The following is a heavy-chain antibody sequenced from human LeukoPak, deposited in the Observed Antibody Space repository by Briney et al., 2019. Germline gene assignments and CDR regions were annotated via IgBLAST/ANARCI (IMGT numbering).Heavy chain of an antibody. D-gene: IGHD3-10*01. CDR1: GVTFSSYA. V-gene: IGHV1-18*01. Sequence: ASVKVSCKASGVTFSSYAISWVRQAPGQGLEWMGWITAYNGKTNYAEEVQGRVTLTTDTSTSTAYMELRSLRSDDTAVYYCARDDSMIRGAYYYYGMDVWGQGTTVTVSS. J-gene: IGHJ6*02. CDR2: ITAYNGKT. CDR3: ARDDSMIRGAYYYYGMDV.